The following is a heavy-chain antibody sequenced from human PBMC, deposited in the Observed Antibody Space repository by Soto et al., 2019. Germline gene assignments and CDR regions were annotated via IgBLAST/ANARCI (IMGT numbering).Heavy chain of an antibody. CDR1: GFTFSCHS. Sequence: GGSLRLSCAASGFTFSCHSISWVRQAPGKGLEWVSAISGSGGSTYYADSVKGRFTISRDNSKNTLYLQMNSLRAEDTAVYYCAKFSSGYYPYYFDYWGQGTLVTVSS. D-gene: IGHD3-22*01. V-gene: IGHV3-23*01. CDR3: AKFSSGYYPYYFDY. CDR2: ISGSGGST. J-gene: IGHJ4*02.